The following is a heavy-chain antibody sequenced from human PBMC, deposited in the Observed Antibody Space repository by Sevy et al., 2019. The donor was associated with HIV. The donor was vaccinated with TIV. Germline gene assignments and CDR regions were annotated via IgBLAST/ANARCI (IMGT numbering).Heavy chain of an antibody. Sequence: GGSLRLSCAASGSTFSSYAMGWVRQAPGKGREWVSAMIGRGGSTYYEDSVKGRFTTSRDNSKNTLYLQRNSLRAEETAVYYCAKDKYSSGWYVLCVWGQGTLVTVSS. D-gene: IGHD6-19*01. CDR1: GSTFSSYA. J-gene: IGHJ4*02. CDR3: AKDKYSSGWYVLCV. CDR2: MIGRGGST. V-gene: IGHV3-23*01.